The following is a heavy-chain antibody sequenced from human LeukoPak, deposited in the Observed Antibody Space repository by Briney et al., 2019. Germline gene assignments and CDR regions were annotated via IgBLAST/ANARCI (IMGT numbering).Heavy chain of an antibody. Sequence: PGGSLRLSCAASGFTFNNYGMHWVRQAPGKGLEWLAFIRYDGSNTYYADSVKGRFTISRDNSKNTLYLQMNSLRAEDTAVYYCARPHGYGSGSYYPFDYWGQGTLVTVSS. CDR1: GFTFNNYG. CDR3: ARPHGYGSGSYYPFDY. CDR2: IRYDGSNT. J-gene: IGHJ4*02. V-gene: IGHV3-30*02. D-gene: IGHD3-10*01.